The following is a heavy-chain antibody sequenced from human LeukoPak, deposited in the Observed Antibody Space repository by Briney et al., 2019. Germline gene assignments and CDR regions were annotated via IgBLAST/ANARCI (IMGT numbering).Heavy chain of an antibody. J-gene: IGHJ5*02. Sequence: ASVKVSCKASGYTFTSYAMHWVRQAPGQGLEWMGLIHPGGGSPTYAQKFQGRVTMTTDTSTDTLYMELNSLRSEDTAVYYCAKEANSVDLWGQGTLVTVSS. CDR3: AKEANSVDL. V-gene: IGHV1-46*01. CDR1: GYTFTSYA. CDR2: IHPGGGSP.